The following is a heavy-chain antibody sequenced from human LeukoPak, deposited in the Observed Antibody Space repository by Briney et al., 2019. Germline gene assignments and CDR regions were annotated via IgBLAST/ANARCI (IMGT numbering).Heavy chain of an antibody. CDR1: GYTLTSYG. CDR3: ASSPPFLAAAGDYYYYYGMDV. J-gene: IGHJ6*02. D-gene: IGHD6-13*01. CDR2: ISAYNGNT. V-gene: IGHV1-18*01. Sequence: ASVKVSCKASGYTLTSYGISWVRQAPGQGLEWMGWISAYNGNTNYAQKLQGRVTMTTDTSTSTAYMELRSLRSDDTAVYYCASSPPFLAAAGDYYYYYGMDVWGQGTTVTVSS.